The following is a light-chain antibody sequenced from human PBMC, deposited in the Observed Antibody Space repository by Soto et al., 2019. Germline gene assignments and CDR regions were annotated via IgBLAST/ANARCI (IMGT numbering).Light chain of an antibody. V-gene: IGLV1-44*01. CDR1: RSNLGSNT. J-gene: IGLJ1*01. CDR3: AAWDDSLNGRYV. Sequence: QSVLTQPPSASGTPGQRVTISCSGSRSNLGSNTVNWYQQLPGTAPKLLIYSNNQRPSGVPDRFSGSKSGTSASLAISGLQSEDEADYYCAAWDDSLNGRYVFGTGTKLTVL. CDR2: SNN.